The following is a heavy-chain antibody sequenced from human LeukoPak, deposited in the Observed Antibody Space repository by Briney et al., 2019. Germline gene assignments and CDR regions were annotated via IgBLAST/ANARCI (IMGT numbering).Heavy chain of an antibody. J-gene: IGHJ6*02. V-gene: IGHV3-13*01. CDR2: IGTAGDT. D-gene: IGHD3-22*01. CDR1: GFTFSSYD. CDR3: ARGLGYDSSGYSLRGMDV. Sequence: PGGSLRLSCAAFGFTFSSYDMHWVRQATGKGLEWVSAIGTAGDTYYPGSVKGRFTISRENAKNSLYLQMNSLRAGDTAVYYCARGLGYDSSGYSLRGMDVWGQGTTVTVSS.